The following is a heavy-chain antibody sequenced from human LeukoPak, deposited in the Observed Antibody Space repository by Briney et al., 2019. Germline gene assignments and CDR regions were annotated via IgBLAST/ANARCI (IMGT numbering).Heavy chain of an antibody. CDR3: ARHSGSGSLSRPFDP. CDR2: IYYTGST. V-gene: IGHV4-39*01. J-gene: IGHJ5*02. Sequence: SETLSLTCSVSGGSVTSGGFYWGCLCRPPGKGPEWIATIYYTGSTYYNPSLQIRVTISIDTSKNQFSLRLTSGTGTDTAVYHCARHSGSGSLSRPFDPWGEGTLVTVSS. D-gene: IGHD3-10*01. CDR1: GGSVTSGGFY.